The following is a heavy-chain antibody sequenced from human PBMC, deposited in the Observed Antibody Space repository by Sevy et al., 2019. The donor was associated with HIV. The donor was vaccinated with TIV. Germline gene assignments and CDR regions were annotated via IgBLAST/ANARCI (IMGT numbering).Heavy chain of an antibody. Sequence: GGSLRLSCAASEFTFSSYWMSWVRPAPDKGLEWVANVNQDGSEKHYVDSVKGRFTISRDNAKNSLYLQMNSLRAEDTAVYYCARSGGSYDYGMDVWGQGTTVTVSS. CDR3: ARSGGSYDYGMDV. CDR2: VNQDGSEK. J-gene: IGHJ6*02. CDR1: EFTFSSYW. D-gene: IGHD1-26*01. V-gene: IGHV3-7*01.